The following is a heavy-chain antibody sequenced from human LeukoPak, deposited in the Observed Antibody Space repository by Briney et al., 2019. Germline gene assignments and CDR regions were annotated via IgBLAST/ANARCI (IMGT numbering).Heavy chain of an antibody. J-gene: IGHJ4*02. Sequence: KPSETLSLTCTVSGGSISSGDYYWSWIRQPPGKGLEWIGYIYYSGSTYYNPSLKSRVTISVDTSKNQFSLKLSSVTAADTAVYYCARDPRDNYSNYVGDGYWGQGTLVTVSS. D-gene: IGHD4-11*01. V-gene: IGHV4-30-4*08. CDR3: ARDPRDNYSNYVGDGY. CDR2: IYYSGST. CDR1: GGSISSGDYY.